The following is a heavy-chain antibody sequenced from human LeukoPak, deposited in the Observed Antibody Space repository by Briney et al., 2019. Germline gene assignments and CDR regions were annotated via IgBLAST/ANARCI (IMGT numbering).Heavy chain of an antibody. CDR3: AKNTAGIVVVTAIDY. J-gene: IGHJ4*02. Sequence: GGSLGLSCAASGFTFSSYGMHWVRQAPGKGLEWVAVISYDGSNKYYADSVKGRFTISRDNSKNTLYLQMNSLRAEDTAVYYCAKNTAGIVVVTAIDYWGQGTLVTVSS. CDR2: ISYDGSNK. V-gene: IGHV3-30*18. D-gene: IGHD2-21*02. CDR1: GFTFSSYG.